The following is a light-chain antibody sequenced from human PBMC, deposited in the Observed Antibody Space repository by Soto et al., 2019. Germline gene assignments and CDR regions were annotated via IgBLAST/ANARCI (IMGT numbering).Light chain of an antibody. CDR1: QSVSRSD. V-gene: IGKV3-20*01. CDR3: QQCGSSPWT. Sequence: ESVLTQSPGTLSLSPGERATLSCRASQSVSRSDLAWYQQKPGQGPRLLIYGASSRATGIRDRFSGRGSGTDLPRTISRLEPEGFAVYYCQQCGSSPWTSVQGTKVEIQ. J-gene: IGKJ1*01. CDR2: GAS.